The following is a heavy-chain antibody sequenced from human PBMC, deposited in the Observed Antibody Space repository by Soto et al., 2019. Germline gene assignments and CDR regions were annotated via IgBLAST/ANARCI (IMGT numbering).Heavy chain of an antibody. Sequence: PSEALSLIPNVSNVSLNFYYWSWIRQPPGKELEWIGNIYYRGTTNYNPSLQGRVTMSIDTSKNQFSLMLTSVTAADTAVYYCTRVAKAVASWGRAVPVPVSS. CDR1: NVSLNFYY. J-gene: IGHJ5*01. CDR3: TRVAKAVAS. CDR2: IYYRGTT. V-gene: IGHV4-59*12. D-gene: IGHD1-26*01.